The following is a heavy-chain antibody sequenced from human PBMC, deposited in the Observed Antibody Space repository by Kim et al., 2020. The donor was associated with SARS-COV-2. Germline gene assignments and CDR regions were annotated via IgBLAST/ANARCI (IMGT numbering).Heavy chain of an antibody. CDR3: TRRGNWGDGFDI. J-gene: IGHJ3*02. Sequence: GYAASVRGRLTISIDDSKNTAYLQMNSLKTEDTAVYYCTRRGNWGDGFDIWGQGTMVTVSS. V-gene: IGHV3-73*01. D-gene: IGHD7-27*01.